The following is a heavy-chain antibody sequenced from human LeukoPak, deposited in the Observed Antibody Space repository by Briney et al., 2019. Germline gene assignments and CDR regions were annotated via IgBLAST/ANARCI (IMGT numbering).Heavy chain of an antibody. V-gene: IGHV3-23*01. Sequence: PGGSLRPSCAASGFTFSSYGMSWVRQAPGKGLEWVSGISGSGGSTYYVDSVKGRFTISRDNSKNTLYLQMNSLTVEDTAIYYCAKGSISGVVLVPATCAPNDYWGQGTLVTVSS. D-gene: IGHD2-15*01. CDR2: ISGSGGST. CDR1: GFTFSSYG. CDR3: AKGSISGVVLVPATCAPNDY. J-gene: IGHJ4*02.